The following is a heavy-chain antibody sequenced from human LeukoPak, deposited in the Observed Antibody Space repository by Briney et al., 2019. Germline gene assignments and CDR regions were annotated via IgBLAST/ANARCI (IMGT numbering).Heavy chain of an antibody. D-gene: IGHD6-19*01. J-gene: IGHJ4*02. CDR3: ARDSSGRFDY. CDR2: ISYDGSNK. Sequence: PGGSLRLSCAASGFTFSSYAMHWVRQAPGKGLEWVAVISYDGSNKYYADSVKGRFTISRDNSKNTLYLQMSSLRAEDTAVYYCARDSSGRFDYWGQGTLVTVSS. CDR1: GFTFSSYA. V-gene: IGHV3-30-3*01.